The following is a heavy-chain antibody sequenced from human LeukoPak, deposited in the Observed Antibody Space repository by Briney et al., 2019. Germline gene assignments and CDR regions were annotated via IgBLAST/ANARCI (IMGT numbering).Heavy chain of an antibody. D-gene: IGHD2-2*01. J-gene: IGHJ4*02. CDR2: INHSGST. CDR3: ARGRLEDIVVVPAAIGSSSDY. V-gene: IGHV4-34*01. Sequence: PSETLSLTCAVYGGSFSGYYWSWIRQPPGKGLEWIGEINHSGSTNYNPSLKSRVTISVDTSKNQFSLKLSSVTAADTAVYYCARGRLEDIVVVPAAIGSSSDYWGRGTLVTVSS. CDR1: GGSFSGYY.